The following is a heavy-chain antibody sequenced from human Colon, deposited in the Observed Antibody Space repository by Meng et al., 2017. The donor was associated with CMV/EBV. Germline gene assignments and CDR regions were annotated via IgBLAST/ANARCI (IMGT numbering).Heavy chain of an antibody. CDR1: GFTFSNHA. J-gene: IGHJ6*02. Sequence: GESLKISCAGSGFTFSNHAMNWVRQAPGKGLEWVSVISSGGGATYLADSVKGRFTISRDNSKKTLFLQMNSPRAEDTAVYYCAKPKEYTSAYGLDVWGQGTTVTVSS. V-gene: IGHV3-23*01. CDR3: AKPKEYTSAYGLDV. CDR2: ISSGGGAT. D-gene: IGHD1-26*01.